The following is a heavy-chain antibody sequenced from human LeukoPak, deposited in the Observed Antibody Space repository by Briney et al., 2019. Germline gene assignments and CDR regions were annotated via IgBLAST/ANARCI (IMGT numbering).Heavy chain of an antibody. CDR2: IYGSGST. D-gene: IGHD2-15*01. CDR1: GGSISSGGYY. V-gene: IGHV4-31*03. J-gene: IGHJ4*02. CDR3: ARWGFTRYCSGGSCYGGDY. Sequence: SETLSLTCTVSGGSISSGGYYWSWIRQHPVKGLEWIGFIYGSGSTYYKSSLKSRVTISVDTSKNQFSLKLTSVTAADTAVYYCARWGFTRYCSGGSCYGGDYWGQGTLVTVSS.